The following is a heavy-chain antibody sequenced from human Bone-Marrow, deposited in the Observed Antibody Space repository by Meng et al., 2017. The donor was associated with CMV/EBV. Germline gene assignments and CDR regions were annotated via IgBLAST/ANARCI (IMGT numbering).Heavy chain of an antibody. J-gene: IGHJ4*02. CDR2: IIPTLDMA. Sequence: SCKVSGDTFRPSHINWVRQAPGQGLEWMGRIIPTLDMATYAQKFQGRVTLTADKSTTTAYMELGSLTSDDTAIYYCARGENLTGDDSWGQGTLVTVSS. V-gene: IGHV1-69*04. D-gene: IGHD1-14*01. CDR3: ARGENLTGDDS. CDR1: GDTFRPSH.